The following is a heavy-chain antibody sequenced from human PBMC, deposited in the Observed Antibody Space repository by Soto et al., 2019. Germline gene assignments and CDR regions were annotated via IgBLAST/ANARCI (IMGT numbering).Heavy chain of an antibody. CDR1: VYSFTSYW. V-gene: IGHV5-51*01. CDR2: IYPGDSDT. Sequence: GESLKISCKGSVYSFTSYWIGWVRQMPGKGLEWMGIIYPGDSDTRYSPSFQGQVTISADKSISTAYLQWSSLKASDTAMYYCASSQAAAGRALFDACDIWGQGTMVTVAS. J-gene: IGHJ3*02. CDR3: ASSQAAAGRALFDACDI. D-gene: IGHD6-13*01.